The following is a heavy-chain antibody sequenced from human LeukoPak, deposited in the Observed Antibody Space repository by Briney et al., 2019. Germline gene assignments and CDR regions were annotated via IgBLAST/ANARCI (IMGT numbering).Heavy chain of an antibody. V-gene: IGHV1-69*13. CDR2: IIPIFGTA. CDR1: GGTFISYG. Sequence: ASVKVSCKASGGTFISYGISWVRQAPGQGLEWMGGIIPIFGTANYAQKFQGRVTITADESTSTAYMELSSLRSEDTAVYYCAAEDYYDSSGYSKSYYMDVWGKGTTVTISS. CDR3: AAEDYYDSSGYSKSYYMDV. J-gene: IGHJ6*03. D-gene: IGHD3-22*01.